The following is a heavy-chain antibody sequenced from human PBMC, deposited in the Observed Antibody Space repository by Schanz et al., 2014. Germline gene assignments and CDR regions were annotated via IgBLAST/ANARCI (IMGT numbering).Heavy chain of an antibody. CDR2: IGYLGDT. D-gene: IGHD4-17*01. V-gene: IGHV3-13*01. J-gene: IGHJ4*01. Sequence: EVQLVESGGGLVQPGGSLRLSCAASGFTLSNSDMHWVRQGTGKGLEWVSTIGYLGDTYYPDSVKGRFTISRDRFQNTLYLRMSSLRAEDTGVYYCARPRFDYGEVDYWGHGTLVTVSS. CDR1: GFTLSNSD. CDR3: ARPRFDYGEVDY.